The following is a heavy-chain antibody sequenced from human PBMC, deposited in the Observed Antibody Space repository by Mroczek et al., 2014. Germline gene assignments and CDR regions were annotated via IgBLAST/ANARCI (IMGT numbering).Heavy chain of an antibody. Sequence: QVQLVQSGAEVKKPGASVKASCKASGYTFTGYYMHWVRQAPGQGLEWMGWINPNSGGTNYAQKFQGRVTMTRDTSISTAYMELSRLRSDDTAVYYCARRPLNISRSKINTDWYFDLWGLATPGPLSP. CDR2: INPNSGGT. J-gene: IGHJ2*01. CDR3: ARRPLNISRSKINTDWYFDL. V-gene: IGHV1-2*02. D-gene: IGHD6-6*01. CDR1: GYTFTGYY.